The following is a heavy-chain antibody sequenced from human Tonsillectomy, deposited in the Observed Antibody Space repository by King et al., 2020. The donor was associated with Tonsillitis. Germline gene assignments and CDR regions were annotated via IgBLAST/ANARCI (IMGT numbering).Heavy chain of an antibody. CDR3: ARDRRNIVVVVAAPEIDY. CDR2: ISAYNGNT. D-gene: IGHD2-15*01. Sequence: VQLVESGAEVKKPGASVKVSCRASGYTFTSYGFTWVRQVPGQGLEWMGWISAYNGNTNYAQKLQDRVTMTTDTSTSTAYMELRSLSYDDTAVYYCARDRRNIVVVVAAPEIDYWGQGTLVTVSS. V-gene: IGHV1-18*04. CDR1: GYTFTSYG. J-gene: IGHJ4*02.